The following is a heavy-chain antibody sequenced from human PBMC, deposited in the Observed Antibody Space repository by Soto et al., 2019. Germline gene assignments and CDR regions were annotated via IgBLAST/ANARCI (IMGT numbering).Heavy chain of an antibody. CDR1: GYTFTSYG. CDR2: ISAYNGNT. D-gene: IGHD6-19*01. J-gene: IGHJ3*02. Sequence: QVQLVQSGAEVKKPGASVKVSCKASGYTFTSYGISWVRQAPGQGLEWMGWISAYNGNTNYAQKLQGRVTMTTDTSTSTAYMELRSLRSDDTAVYYCARDLFFLAVAGLPRDDAFDIWGQGTMVTVSS. V-gene: IGHV1-18*01. CDR3: ARDLFFLAVAGLPRDDAFDI.